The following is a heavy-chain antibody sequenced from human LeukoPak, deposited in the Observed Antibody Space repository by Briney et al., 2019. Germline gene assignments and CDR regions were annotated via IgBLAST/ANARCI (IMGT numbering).Heavy chain of an antibody. D-gene: IGHD2-2*02. CDR3: ARAPYTTGRSFYFDS. CDR2: IWYDGSKT. V-gene: IGHV3-33*01. CDR1: GFPFRNYG. Sequence: PGGSLRLSCAAPGFPFRNYGMHWVRQAPGKGLEWEAIIWYDGSKTYYADSVKGRFTISRDNLSNTLYLQMNSLRAEDTALYFCARAPYTTGRSFYFDSWGQGTLVTVSS. J-gene: IGHJ4*02.